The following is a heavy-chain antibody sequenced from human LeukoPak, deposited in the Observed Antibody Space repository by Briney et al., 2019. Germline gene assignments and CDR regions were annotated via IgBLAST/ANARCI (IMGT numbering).Heavy chain of an antibody. J-gene: IGHJ3*02. Sequence: ASVKVSCKXSGGTFSSYAISWVRQAPGQGLEWMGRIIPIFGTANYAQKFQGRVTITTDESTSTAYMELSSLRSEDTAVYYCARDPRDDAFDIWGQGTMVTVSS. V-gene: IGHV1-69*05. CDR1: GGTFSSYA. CDR2: IIPIFGTA. CDR3: ARDPRDDAFDI.